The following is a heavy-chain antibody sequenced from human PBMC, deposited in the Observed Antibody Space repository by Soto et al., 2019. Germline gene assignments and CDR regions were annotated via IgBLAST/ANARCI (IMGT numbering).Heavy chain of an antibody. CDR1: GYTFTSYG. CDR3: ALKYSSSWYASPNDEFDI. J-gene: IGHJ3*02. Sequence: ASVKVSCKASGYTFTSYGISWVRQAPGQGLEWMGWISAYNGNTNYAQKLQGRVTMTTDTSTSTAYMELRSLRSDDTAVYYCALKYSSSWYASPNDEFDIWGQGTMVTVSS. V-gene: IGHV1-18*01. CDR2: ISAYNGNT. D-gene: IGHD6-13*01.